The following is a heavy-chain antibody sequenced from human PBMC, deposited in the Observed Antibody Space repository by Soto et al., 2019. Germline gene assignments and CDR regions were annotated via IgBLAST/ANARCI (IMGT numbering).Heavy chain of an antibody. D-gene: IGHD1-26*01. CDR3: ARDSGSYPINFDY. V-gene: IGHV1-18*01. J-gene: IGHJ4*02. CDR1: GYTFSSCC. Sequence: GAPVKVCCTASGYTFSSCCIRWVRQAPGQGLEWMGWISAYNGNTNYAQKLQGRVTMTTDTSTSTAYMELRSLRSDDTAVYYCARDSGSYPINFDYLGQGTLVTVSS. CDR2: ISAYNGNT.